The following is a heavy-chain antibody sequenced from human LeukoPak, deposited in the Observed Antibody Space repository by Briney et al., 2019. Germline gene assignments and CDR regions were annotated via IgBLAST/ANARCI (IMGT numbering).Heavy chain of an antibody. CDR3: ARAFGSYYDSSGYYRPWEYYYYYYMDV. D-gene: IGHD3-22*01. CDR1: GYTFTVYY. V-gene: IGHV1-2*02. Sequence: ASVKVSCKASGYTFTVYYMHWVRQAPGQGLEWMGWINPNSGGTNYAQKFQGRVTMTRDTSISTAYMELSRLRSDDTAVYYCARAFGSYYDSSGYYRPWEYYYYYYMDVWGKGATVTVSS. J-gene: IGHJ6*03. CDR2: INPNSGGT.